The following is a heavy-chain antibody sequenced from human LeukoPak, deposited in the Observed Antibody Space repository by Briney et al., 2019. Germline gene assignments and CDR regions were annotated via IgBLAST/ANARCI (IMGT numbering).Heavy chain of an antibody. Sequence: GGSLRLSCGASGFTVSNHHMSWVRQTPGNGLEWVSVIFSGGNTYYTDSVKGRFTIPRDNSKNTLYLQVNRLRAEDTAVYYCARDGGWPGYFDIWGQGTMVTVSS. CDR2: IFSGGNT. CDR1: GFTVSNHH. CDR3: ARDGGWPGYFDI. J-gene: IGHJ3*02. V-gene: IGHV3-53*01. D-gene: IGHD3-16*01.